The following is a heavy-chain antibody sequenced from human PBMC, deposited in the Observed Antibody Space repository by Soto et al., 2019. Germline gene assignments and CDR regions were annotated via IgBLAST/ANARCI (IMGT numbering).Heavy chain of an antibody. J-gene: IGHJ5*02. CDR3: ARVNYYDSSGVFDP. Sequence: PSETLSLTCAVSGYSIGSGYYWDWIRQPPGKGLEWIGSIYHSGSTYYNPSLKSRVTISVDTSKNQFSLKLSSVTAADTAVYYCARVNYYDSSGVFDPWGQGTLVTVSS. V-gene: IGHV4-38-2*01. CDR1: GYSIGSGYY. CDR2: IYHSGST. D-gene: IGHD3-22*01.